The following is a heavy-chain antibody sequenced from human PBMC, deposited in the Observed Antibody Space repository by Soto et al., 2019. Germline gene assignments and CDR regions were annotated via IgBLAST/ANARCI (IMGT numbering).Heavy chain of an antibody. CDR2: ISGSGGST. CDR3: AKVRGAYRGGDCYSTN. J-gene: IGHJ4*02. CDR1: GFTFSSYA. D-gene: IGHD2-21*02. Sequence: GGSLRLSCAASGFTFSSYAMSWVRQAPGKGLEWVSAISGSGGSTYYADSVKGRFTISRDNSKNTLYLQMNSLRAEDTAVYYCAKVRGAYRGGDCYSTNWGQGTLVTVSS. V-gene: IGHV3-23*01.